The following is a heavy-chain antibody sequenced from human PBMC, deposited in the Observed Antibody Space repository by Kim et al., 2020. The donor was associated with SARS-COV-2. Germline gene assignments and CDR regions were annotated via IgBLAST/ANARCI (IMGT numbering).Heavy chain of an antibody. J-gene: IGHJ4*02. D-gene: IGHD5-12*01. CDR1: GFTFSTYP. CDR3: AKGRSGFEPDY. CDR2: IISSGGNT. Sequence: GGSLRLSCAASGFTFSTYPITWVRQAPEKGLEWVSSIISSGGNTYYADSVEGRFTVARDNSKNTVYLQMNSLRGADTAIYYCAKGRSGFEPDYWGQGTLVTVSS. V-gene: IGHV3-23*01.